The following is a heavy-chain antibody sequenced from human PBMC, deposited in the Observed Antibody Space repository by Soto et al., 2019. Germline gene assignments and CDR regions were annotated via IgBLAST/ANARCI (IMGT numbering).Heavy chain of an antibody. D-gene: IGHD3-10*01. J-gene: IGHJ3*02. CDR2: IIPIFGTA. CDR1: GGTFSSYA. CDR3: ARVRERITMVRGVSADAFDI. V-gene: IGHV1-69*05. Sequence: SVKVSCKASGGTFSSYAISWVRQAPGQGLERMGGIIPIFGTANYAQKFQGRVTMTRDTSTSTVYMELSSLRSEDTAVYYCARVRERITMVRGVSADAFDIWGQGTMVTVSS.